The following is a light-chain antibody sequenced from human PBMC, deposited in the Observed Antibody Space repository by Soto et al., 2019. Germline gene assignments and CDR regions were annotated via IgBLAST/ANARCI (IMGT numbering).Light chain of an antibody. V-gene: IGKV3-20*01. Sequence: EIVLTQSPGTLSLSPGERATLSCRASQSVSSSYLAWYQQKPGQAPRLLIYGASGRATGIPDRFSGSGSGTDFTLTISRLEPEDFAVYYCHQYGSSPPVTFGQGTRREIK. CDR2: GAS. J-gene: IGKJ5*01. CDR3: HQYGSSPPVT. CDR1: QSVSSSY.